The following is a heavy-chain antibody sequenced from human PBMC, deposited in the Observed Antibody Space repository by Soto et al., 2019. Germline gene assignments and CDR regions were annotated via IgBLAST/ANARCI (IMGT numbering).Heavy chain of an antibody. CDR2: MNPNSGNT. Sequence: ASVKVSCKASGYTFTSYDINWVRQATGQGLEWMGWMNPNSGNTGYAQKFQGRVTMTRNTSISTAYMELSSLRSEDTAVYYCARGRHPVNYEYYYYYYMDVWGKGTTVTVSS. CDR1: GYTFTSYD. CDR3: ARGRHPVNYEYYYYYYMDV. D-gene: IGHD1-7*01. V-gene: IGHV1-8*01. J-gene: IGHJ6*03.